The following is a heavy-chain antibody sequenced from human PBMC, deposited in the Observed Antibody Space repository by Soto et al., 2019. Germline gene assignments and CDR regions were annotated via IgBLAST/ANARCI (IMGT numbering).Heavy chain of an antibody. J-gene: IGHJ4*02. D-gene: IGHD3-22*01. CDR1: GGTFSSYA. Sequence: ASVKVSCKASGGTFSSYAISWVRQAPGQGLEWMGGIIPIFGTANYAQKFQGRVTITADESTSTAYMELSSLRSEDTAVYYCARARLDSSGYYPVPFDYWGQGTLVTVSS. CDR3: ARARLDSSGYYPVPFDY. CDR2: IIPIFGTA. V-gene: IGHV1-69*13.